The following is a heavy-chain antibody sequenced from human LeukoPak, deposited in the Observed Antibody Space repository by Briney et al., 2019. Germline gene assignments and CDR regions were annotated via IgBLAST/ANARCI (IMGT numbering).Heavy chain of an antibody. CDR1: GGTFSSYA. D-gene: IGHD2-15*01. CDR3: ARGDGSPPYSYYYYMDV. CDR2: IIPIFGTA. V-gene: IGHV1-69*13. Sequence: ASVKVSCKASGGTFSSYAISWVRQAPGQGLEWMGGIIPIFGTANYAQKFQGRVTITADESTSTAYMELSSLRSEDTAVYYCARGDGSPPYSYYYYMDVGGKGTTVTVS. J-gene: IGHJ6*03.